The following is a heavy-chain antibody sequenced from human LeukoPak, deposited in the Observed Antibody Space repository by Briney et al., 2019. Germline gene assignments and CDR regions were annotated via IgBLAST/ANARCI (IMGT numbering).Heavy chain of an antibody. J-gene: IGHJ4*02. Sequence: SETLSLTCTVSGYSISSGYFWGWIRQPPGKGLEWIGSIYHSGTTYYNPSLKSRVTISVDTSKNQFSLKLTSVTAADTAVYYCARAAAMVTGFDYWGPGTLVTVSS. CDR2: IYHSGTT. D-gene: IGHD5-18*01. V-gene: IGHV4-38-2*02. CDR3: ARAAAMVTGFDY. CDR1: GYSISSGYF.